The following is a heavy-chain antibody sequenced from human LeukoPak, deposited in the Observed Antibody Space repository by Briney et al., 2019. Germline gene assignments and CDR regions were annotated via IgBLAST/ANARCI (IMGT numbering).Heavy chain of an antibody. CDR3: ARIRWGSYAFDI. D-gene: IGHD7-27*01. J-gene: IGHJ3*02. CDR1: GGSISSSSYY. CDR2: IYYSGST. Sequence: IPSETLSLTCTVSGGSISSSSYYWGWIRQPPGKGLEWIGSIYYSGSTYYNPSLKSRVTISVDTSKNQFSLKLSSVTAADTAVYYCARIRWGSYAFDIWGQRTMVTVSS. V-gene: IGHV4-39*01.